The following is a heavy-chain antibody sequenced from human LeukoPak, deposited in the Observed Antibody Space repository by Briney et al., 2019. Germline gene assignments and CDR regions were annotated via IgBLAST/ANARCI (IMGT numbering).Heavy chain of an antibody. CDR2: IYYSGSI. V-gene: IGHV4-38-2*02. J-gene: IGHJ4*02. D-gene: IGHD6-19*01. Sequence: SETLSLTCSVSGYSISNAYYWGWIRQPPGKGLEWIGSIYYSGSIFYNPSLKSRVTISIDTSKNHFSLKLSSVTAADTAVYYCARDDTGYSSGWSNDFDYWGQGTLVTVSS. CDR1: GYSISNAYY. CDR3: ARDDTGYSSGWSNDFDY.